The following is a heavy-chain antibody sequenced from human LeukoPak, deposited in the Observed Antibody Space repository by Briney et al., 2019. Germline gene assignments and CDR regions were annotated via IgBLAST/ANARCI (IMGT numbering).Heavy chain of an antibody. CDR3: ARDRVKSDDILTGYPHYYYYFYMDV. V-gene: IGHV3-66*03. J-gene: IGHJ6*03. Sequence: PGGSLRLSCAASGFTVNGNYMSWVRQAPGKGLEWISVIYRSGDTYYADSVKGRFTVSRDNDQNTLYLQLNSLRPEDTAVYYCARDRVKSDDILTGYPHYYYYFYMDVWGKRTVVTVSS. CDR2: IYRSGDT. CDR1: GFTVNGNY. D-gene: IGHD3-9*01.